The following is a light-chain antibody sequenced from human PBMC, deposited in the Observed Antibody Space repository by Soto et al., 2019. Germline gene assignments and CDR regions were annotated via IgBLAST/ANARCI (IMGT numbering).Light chain of an antibody. CDR1: SSDVGGYNY. V-gene: IGLV2-14*01. Sequence: QSALTQPASVSGSPGQSITISCTGTSSDVGGYNYVSWYQQHPGKAPKLMIYDVSNRPSGVSNRFSGSKSGNTASLTISGLQAEDEADYYGSSYTSSSKVFGGGTKVTVL. J-gene: IGLJ2*01. CDR2: DVS. CDR3: SSYTSSSKV.